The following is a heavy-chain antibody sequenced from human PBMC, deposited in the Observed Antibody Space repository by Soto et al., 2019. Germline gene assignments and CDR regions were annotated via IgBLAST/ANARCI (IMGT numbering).Heavy chain of an antibody. CDR2: ISSTSGHI. CDR3: VRHWQANREFDY. J-gene: IGHJ4*02. V-gene: IGHV3-21*01. D-gene: IGHD2-8*01. CDR1: GFTFSTYS. Sequence: EVQLVESGGGLVKPGGSLRLSCAASGFTFSTYSMNWVRQAPGKGLEWVSSISSTSGHIYYADSVRGRFTISRDNAKNSLYLQMNSLRAEDTAVYYCVRHWQANREFDYWGQGTLVTVSS.